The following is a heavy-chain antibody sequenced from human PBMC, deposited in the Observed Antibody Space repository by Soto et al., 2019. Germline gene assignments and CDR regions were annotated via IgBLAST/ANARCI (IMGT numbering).Heavy chain of an antibody. CDR1: GYTLSDYY. V-gene: IGHV1-2*02. J-gene: IGHJ6*02. Sequence: QVQLVQSGAEVKKPGASVKVSCKASGYTLSDYYIHWVRQAPGQGLEWMGCINPKNGDTYYAQKFQGRVTMTRDTPISTAYVQLSSLRSDDTAVYYCARSSGSYSYYGLDVWGQGTAVTVSS. CDR2: INPKNGDT. CDR3: ARSSGSYSYYGLDV. D-gene: IGHD1-26*01.